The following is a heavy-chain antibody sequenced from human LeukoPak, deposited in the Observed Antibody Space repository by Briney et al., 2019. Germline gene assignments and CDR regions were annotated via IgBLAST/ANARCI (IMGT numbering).Heavy chain of an antibody. D-gene: IGHD2-2*01. CDR3: ATDGDIVVVSAAGSPYYYYCGMDV. V-gene: IGHV7-4-1*02. CDR1: GYTFTSYA. Sequence: ASVKVSCKASGYTFTSYAMNWVRQAPGQGLEWMGWINTNTGNPTYAQGFTGRFVFSLDTSVSTAYLQISSLKAEDTAVYYCATDGDIVVVSAAGSPYYYYCGMDVWGQGTTVTVSS. CDR2: INTNTGNP. J-gene: IGHJ6*02.